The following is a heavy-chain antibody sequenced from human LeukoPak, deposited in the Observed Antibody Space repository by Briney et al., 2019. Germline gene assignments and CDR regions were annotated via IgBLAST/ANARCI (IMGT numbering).Heavy chain of an antibody. Sequence: GGSLRLSCAASGFPFSTYAMNWVRQAPGKGLEWVSAVTGSGANSYYADSVRGRFTISKDNSKNTLYLEMNSLRPEDTAVYYCAKDFSGYYWMFDPWGQGTLVTVSS. J-gene: IGHJ5*02. D-gene: IGHD3-22*01. CDR1: GFPFSTYA. CDR3: AKDFSGYYWMFDP. CDR2: VTGSGANS. V-gene: IGHV3-23*01.